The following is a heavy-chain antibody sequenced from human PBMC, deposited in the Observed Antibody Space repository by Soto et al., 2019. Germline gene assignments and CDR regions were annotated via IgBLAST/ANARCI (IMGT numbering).Heavy chain of an antibody. V-gene: IGHV1-18*04. D-gene: IGHD3-16*02. Sequence: ASVKVSCKASGYTFTSYGISWVRQAPGQGLEWMGWISAYNGNTNSAQKLQGRVTMTTDTSTSTAYMELRSLRSDDTAVYYCARDLGGYDYVWGSYRPSMSYYYYGLDVWGQGTTVTVSS. CDR1: GYTFTSYG. CDR2: ISAYNGNT. J-gene: IGHJ6*02. CDR3: ARDLGGYDYVWGSYRPSMSYYYYGLDV.